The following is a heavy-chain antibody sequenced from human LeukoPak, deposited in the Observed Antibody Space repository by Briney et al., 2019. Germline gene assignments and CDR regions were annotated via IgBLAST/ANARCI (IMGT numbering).Heavy chain of an antibody. V-gene: IGHV3-21*01. Sequence: PGGSLRLSCAASGFTFSSYSMNWVRQAPGKGLEWVSSISSSSSYIYYADSVKGRFTISRDNAKNSLYLQMDSLRAEDTAVYYCASQLNYGGTDYWGQGTLVTVSS. CDR2: ISSSSSYI. J-gene: IGHJ4*02. CDR1: GFTFSSYS. D-gene: IGHD4-23*01. CDR3: ASQLNYGGTDY.